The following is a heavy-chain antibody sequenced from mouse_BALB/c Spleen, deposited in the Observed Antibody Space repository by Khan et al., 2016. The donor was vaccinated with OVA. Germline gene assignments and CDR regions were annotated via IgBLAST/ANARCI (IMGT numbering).Heavy chain of an antibody. CDR1: GYTFTSHT. V-gene: IGHV1-4*01. D-gene: IGHD2-14*01. J-gene: IGHJ4*01. CDR3: ARRTTEYALDY. CDR2: INPRSGYT. Sequence: VQLQESGAELARPGASVKMSCKASGYTFTSHTMHWVKQRPGQGLEWIGYINPRSGYTQYNQKFNDKAALTADISSSTAYMQLSSLTSEDSAVYYCARRTTEYALDYWGQGTSVTVSS.